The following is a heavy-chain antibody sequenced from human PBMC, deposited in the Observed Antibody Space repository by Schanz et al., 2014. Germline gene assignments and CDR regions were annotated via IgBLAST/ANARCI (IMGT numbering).Heavy chain of an antibody. D-gene: IGHD3-10*01. Sequence: QVQLVQSGAEVKKPGSSVEVSCRASGGTFSSYTISWVRQAPGQGLEWMGRIIPVLNIATYAQRFQGRVSITADTSTNTAYMELSSLTSEDTAVHYCARGRGFYDYWGQGTLVTVSS. CDR3: ARGRGFYDY. J-gene: IGHJ4*02. V-gene: IGHV1-69*02. CDR1: GGTFSSYT. CDR2: IIPVLNIA.